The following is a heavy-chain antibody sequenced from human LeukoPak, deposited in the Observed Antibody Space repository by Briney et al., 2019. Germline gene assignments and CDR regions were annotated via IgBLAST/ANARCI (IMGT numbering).Heavy chain of an antibody. Sequence: ASVKVSCKASGGTSSSYAISWVRQAPGQGLEWMGGIIPIFGTANYAQKFQGRVTITADESTSTAYMELSSLRSEDTAVYYCARGFGTVTTFDYWGQGTLVTVSS. D-gene: IGHD4-17*01. V-gene: IGHV1-69*13. CDR3: ARGFGTVTTFDY. J-gene: IGHJ4*02. CDR1: GGTSSSYA. CDR2: IIPIFGTA.